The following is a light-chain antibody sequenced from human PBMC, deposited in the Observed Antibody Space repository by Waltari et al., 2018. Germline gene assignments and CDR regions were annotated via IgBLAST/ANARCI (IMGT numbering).Light chain of an antibody. J-gene: IGLJ2*01. CDR1: SPNIGRHT. CDR2: SNN. Sequence: QSVLTQPPSASGTPGQRVTISCSGSSPNIGRHTVNWYQQLPGTAPKLLIYSNNQRPSGVPDRFSGSKSGTSASLAISGLQSEDEADYYCAAWDDSLNGPVFGGGTKLTVL. V-gene: IGLV1-44*01. CDR3: AAWDDSLNGPV.